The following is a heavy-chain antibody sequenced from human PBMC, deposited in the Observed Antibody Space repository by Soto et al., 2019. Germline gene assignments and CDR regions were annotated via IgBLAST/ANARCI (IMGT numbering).Heavy chain of an antibody. Sequence: SETLSLTCAVYGGSFSVYYWSWTRQPPGKGMEWIGEINHSGSTNYNPSLKSRVTLSLDTSNNQFSLKLSSVTAADTAVYYCARGPDTANHNYYYMDVWGKGTTVTVSS. J-gene: IGHJ6*03. D-gene: IGHD5-18*01. CDR2: INHSGST. CDR1: GGSFSVYY. V-gene: IGHV4-34*01. CDR3: ARGPDTANHNYYYMDV.